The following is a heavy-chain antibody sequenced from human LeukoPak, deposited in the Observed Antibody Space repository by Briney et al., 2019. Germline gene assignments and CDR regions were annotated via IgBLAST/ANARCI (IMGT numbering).Heavy chain of an antibody. V-gene: IGHV1-8*01. CDR2: MNPNSGNT. J-gene: IGHJ3*02. D-gene: IGHD2-21*02. CDR1: GYTFTSYD. Sequence: ASVKVSCKASGYTFTSYDINWVRQATGQGLEWMGWMNPNSGNTGYAQKFQGRVTMNRNTSISTAYMELSSLRSEDTAVYYCARSKRMTAIPADAFDIWGQGTMVTVSS. CDR3: ARSKRMTAIPADAFDI.